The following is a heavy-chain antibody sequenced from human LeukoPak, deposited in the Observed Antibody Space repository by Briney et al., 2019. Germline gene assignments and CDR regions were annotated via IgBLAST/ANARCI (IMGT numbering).Heavy chain of an antibody. V-gene: IGHV3-48*03. D-gene: IGHD3-9*01. J-gene: IGHJ5*02. CDR1: GFTFSNYD. CDR2: ISRSGSTI. Sequence: PGGSLRLSCAASGFTFSNYDMNWVRQAPGKGLEWVSYISRSGSTISYADSVKGRFTISRDNSKNSLYLQLNSLRAEDTAVYYCARDDILTGYSNNWFDPWGQGTLVTVSS. CDR3: ARDDILTGYSNNWFDP.